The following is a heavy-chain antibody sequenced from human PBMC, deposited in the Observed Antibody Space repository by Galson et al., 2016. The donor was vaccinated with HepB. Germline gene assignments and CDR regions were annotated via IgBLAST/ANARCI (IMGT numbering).Heavy chain of an antibody. D-gene: IGHD2-2*01. Sequence: SLRLSCAASDSTFINAWMNWVRQAPGKGLGWVSAISGSSATYYADSVKGRFTISRDNSKNTLFLQMNTLRAEDTAVYYCAKVREACSRTSCYHYYGTDVWGQGTTVTVSS. CDR3: AKVREACSRTSCYHYYGTDV. V-gene: IGHV3-23*01. CDR2: ISGSSAT. CDR1: DSTFINAW. J-gene: IGHJ6*02.